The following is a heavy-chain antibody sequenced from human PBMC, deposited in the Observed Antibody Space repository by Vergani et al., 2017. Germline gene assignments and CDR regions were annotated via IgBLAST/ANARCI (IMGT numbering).Heavy chain of an antibody. CDR2: ISGSGGST. CDR3: TKAGQYDSDNFHDS. Sequence: EVQLLESGGDLVQPGGSLRLSCAASGFTFNHYAMNWVRQAPGKGLEWVSGISGSGGSTYYAGSVKGRFTISRDSSKNTLYLQMNSLSAGDTAVYYCTKAGQYDSDNFHDSWGQGALVTVAS. CDR1: GFTFNHYA. D-gene: IGHD3-22*01. V-gene: IGHV3-23*01. J-gene: IGHJ1*01.